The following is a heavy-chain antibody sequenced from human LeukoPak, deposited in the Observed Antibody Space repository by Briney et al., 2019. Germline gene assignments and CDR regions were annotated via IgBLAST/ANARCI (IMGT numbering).Heavy chain of an antibody. D-gene: IGHD3-9*01. CDR3: ARSYYDILTLKD. V-gene: IGHV1-2*02. CDR2: INPNSGGT. Sequence: ASVKVSCKASGYTFTGYYMHWVRQAPGQGLEWMGWINPNSGGTNYAQKFQGRVTTTRDTSISTAYMELSRLRSDDTAVYYCARSYYDILTLKDWGQGTLVTVSS. CDR1: GYTFTGYY. J-gene: IGHJ4*02.